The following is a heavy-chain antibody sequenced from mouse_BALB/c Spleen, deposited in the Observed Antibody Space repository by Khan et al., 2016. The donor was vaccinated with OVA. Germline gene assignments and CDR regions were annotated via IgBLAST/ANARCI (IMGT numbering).Heavy chain of an antibody. CDR2: ISYSGNT. V-gene: IGHV3-2*02. CDR1: GYSITSDYA. CDR3: ARVYGGDFDY. Sequence: VQLKESGPGLVKPSQSLSLTCTVTGYSITSDYAWNWIRQFPGNKLEWMDFISYSGNTNYNPSLKSRISITRDTSKNQFFLQLNSVTTEDTATYYWARVYGGDFDYWGQGTTLTVSS. J-gene: IGHJ2*01. D-gene: IGHD1-1*01.